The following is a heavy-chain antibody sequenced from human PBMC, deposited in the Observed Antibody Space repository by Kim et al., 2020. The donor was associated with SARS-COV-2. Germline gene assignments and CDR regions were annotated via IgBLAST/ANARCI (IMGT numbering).Heavy chain of an antibody. Sequence: NPSLKTRVTIAVDTSKNPFSLELSSVTAADTAVYYCARGGGGITGTTSDYWGQGTLVTVSS. D-gene: IGHD1-20*01. V-gene: IGHV4-34*01. J-gene: IGHJ4*02. CDR3: ARGGGGITGTTSDY.